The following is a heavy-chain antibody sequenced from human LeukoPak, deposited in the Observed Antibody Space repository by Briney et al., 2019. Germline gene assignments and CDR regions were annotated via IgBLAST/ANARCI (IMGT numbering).Heavy chain of an antibody. J-gene: IGHJ4*02. Sequence: GGSLRLSCAASGFTFSSNSMSWVRQAPGKGLEWVSFIYSDNTHYSDSVKGRFTIPRDNSKNTLYLQMNSLRAEDTAVYYCARRAGAYSHPYDYWGQGTLVTVSS. D-gene: IGHD4/OR15-4a*01. CDR2: IYSDNT. CDR3: ARRAGAYSHPYDY. V-gene: IGHV3-53*01. CDR1: GFTFSSNS.